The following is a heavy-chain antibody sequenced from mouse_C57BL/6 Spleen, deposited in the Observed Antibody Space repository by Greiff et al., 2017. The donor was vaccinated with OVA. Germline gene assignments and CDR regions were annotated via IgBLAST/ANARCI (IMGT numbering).Heavy chain of an antibody. CDR3: AREGRLGIYYGNYDWFAY. D-gene: IGHD2-1*01. J-gene: IGHJ3*01. V-gene: IGHV1-64*01. CDR2: IHPNSGST. Sequence: QVHVKQSGAELVKPGASVKLSCKASGYTFTSYWMHWVKQRPGQGLEWIGMIHPNSGSTNYNEKFKSKATLTVDKSSSTAYMQLSSLTSEDSAVYYCAREGRLGIYYGNYDWFAYWGQGTLVTVSA. CDR1: GYTFTSYW.